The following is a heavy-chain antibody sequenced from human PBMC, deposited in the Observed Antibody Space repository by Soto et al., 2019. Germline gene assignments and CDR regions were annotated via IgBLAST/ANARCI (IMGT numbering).Heavy chain of an antibody. J-gene: IGHJ4*02. CDR2: IRYDGSRQ. CDR1: GFTFSRYG. V-gene: IGHV3-30*02. D-gene: IGHD3-22*01. Sequence: GGSLRLSCAASGFTFSRYGMHWVRRAPGKGLEWVTVIRYDGSRQYYADSVKGRFIVSRDNFKNILYLQMNNLRAEDTAVYYCAXYDGDINAXEYWGQGTPVTL. CDR3: AXYDGDINAXEY.